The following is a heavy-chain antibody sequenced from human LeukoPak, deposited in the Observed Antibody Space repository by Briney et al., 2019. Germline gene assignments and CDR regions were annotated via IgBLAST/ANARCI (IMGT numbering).Heavy chain of an antibody. V-gene: IGHV3-23*01. J-gene: IGHJ4*02. CDR1: GGSISSYY. CDR2: ISGSGGST. CDR3: WFGYWPEFDY. Sequence: ETLSLTCTVSGGSISSYYWSWVRQAPGKGLEWVSAISGSGGSTYYADSVKGRFTISRDNSKNTLYLQMNSLQIEDTAVYYCWFGYWPEFDYWGQGILVTVSS. D-gene: IGHD2-8*02.